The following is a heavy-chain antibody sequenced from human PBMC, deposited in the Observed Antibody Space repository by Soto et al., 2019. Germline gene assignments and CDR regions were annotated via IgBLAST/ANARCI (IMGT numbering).Heavy chain of an antibody. CDR2: INADNGNT. CDR1: GYTFTSYA. J-gene: IGHJ6*02. D-gene: IGHD3-10*01. CDR3: ARDGSGRPYYYYGMDV. Sequence: QVQLVQSGAEEKKPGASVKVSCKASGYTFTSYAMHWVRQAPGQRLEWMGWINADNGNTKYSQKFQGRVTITRDTSASTAYMELSSLISEDTAVYYCARDGSGRPYYYYGMDVWGQGTTVTVSS. V-gene: IGHV1-3*05.